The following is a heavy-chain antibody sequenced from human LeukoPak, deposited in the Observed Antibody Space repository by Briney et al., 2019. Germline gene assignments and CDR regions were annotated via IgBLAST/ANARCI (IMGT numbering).Heavy chain of an antibody. CDR3: ARDGPILYHDY. Sequence: GGSLRLSCAASGFTFSSYWMRWVRQAPGKGLEWVANIKQDGSEKYYVDAVKGRFTISRDNAKNSLYLQMNRLRAEDTAVYYCARDGPILYHDYWGQGTLVTVSS. V-gene: IGHV3-7*01. CDR2: IKQDGSEK. D-gene: IGHD2-2*02. J-gene: IGHJ4*02. CDR1: GFTFSSYW.